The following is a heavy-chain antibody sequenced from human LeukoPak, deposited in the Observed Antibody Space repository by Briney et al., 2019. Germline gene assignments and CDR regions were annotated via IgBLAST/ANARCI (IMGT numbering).Heavy chain of an antibody. V-gene: IGHV4-31*03. CDR2: IYYSGST. CDR3: ASWDPDSAVQH. CDR1: GGSISSSSYY. Sequence: PSETLSLTCTVSGGSISSSSYYWGWIRQPPGKGLEWIGYIYYSGSTYYNPSLKSRVTISVDTSKNQFSLKLSSVTAADTAVYYCASWDPDSAVQHWGQGTLVTVSS. D-gene: IGHD1-26*01. J-gene: IGHJ1*01.